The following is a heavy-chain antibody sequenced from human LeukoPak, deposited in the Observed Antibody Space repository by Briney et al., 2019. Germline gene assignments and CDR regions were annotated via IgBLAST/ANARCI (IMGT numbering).Heavy chain of an antibody. Sequence: GGSLRLSCAASGFTFSSSAMNWVRQAPGKGLQWVSAISGSGGSTYYADSVKGRFTISRDNSKNTLYLQMNSLRAEDTALYYCASGGIYYGAAFDFWGQGSLVTVSS. J-gene: IGHJ4*02. V-gene: IGHV3-23*01. CDR1: GFTFSSSA. CDR2: ISGSGGST. CDR3: ASGGIYYGAAFDF. D-gene: IGHD1-26*01.